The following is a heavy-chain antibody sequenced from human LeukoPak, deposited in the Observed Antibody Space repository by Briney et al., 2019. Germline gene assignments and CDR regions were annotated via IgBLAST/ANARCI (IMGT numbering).Heavy chain of an antibody. D-gene: IGHD3-3*01. J-gene: IGHJ5*02. Sequence: SETLPLTCTVSGGSISSYYWSWIRQPAGKGLEWIGRIYTSGSTNYNPSLKSRVTMSVDTSKNQFSLKLSSVTAADTAVYYCARDRYDFWSGPFDPWGQGTLVTVSS. CDR2: IYTSGST. CDR1: GGSISSYY. V-gene: IGHV4-4*07. CDR3: ARDRYDFWSGPFDP.